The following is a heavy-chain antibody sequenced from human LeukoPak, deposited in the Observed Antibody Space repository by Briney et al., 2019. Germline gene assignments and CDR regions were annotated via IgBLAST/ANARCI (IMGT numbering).Heavy chain of an antibody. Sequence: GGPLRLSCAASGFTFSSYWMSWVRQAPGKGLEWVATIKEDGSEKYYVDSLKGRFTISRDNANNSLYLQMNSLRADDTAAYYCASYSAGWGQGTLVTVSS. D-gene: IGHD2-15*01. V-gene: IGHV3-7*01. CDR2: IKEDGSEK. J-gene: IGHJ4*02. CDR1: GFTFSSYW. CDR3: ASYSAG.